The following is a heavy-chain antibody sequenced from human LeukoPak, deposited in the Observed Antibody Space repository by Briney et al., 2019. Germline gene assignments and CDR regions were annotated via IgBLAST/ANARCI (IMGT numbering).Heavy chain of an antibody. CDR3: ARDQGYCTNGVCYPGCFDY. V-gene: IGHV3-30*04. D-gene: IGHD2-8*01. CDR1: GFTFSSYV. CDR2: ISYDGSNE. Sequence: GGSLRLSCAASGFTFSSYVMHWVRQAPGKGLEWVAIISYDGSNEYYADSVKGRFTISRDNSKNTLYLQMNSLRAEDTAVYYCARDQGYCTNGVCYPGCFDYWGQGTLVTVSS. J-gene: IGHJ4*02.